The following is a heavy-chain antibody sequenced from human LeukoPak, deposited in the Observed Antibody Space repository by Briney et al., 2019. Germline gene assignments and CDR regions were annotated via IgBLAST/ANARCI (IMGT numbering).Heavy chain of an antibody. CDR3: ARDVSGISPGYFVC. Sequence: SETLSLTCTVSGGSITAYYWNWIRQPPGKGLEWIGYIHYSGITNYNPSLESRVTTSVDTSKNQISLKLSSVTAADTAVYYCARDVSGISPGYFVCWVRGTLVTVSS. CDR2: IHYSGIT. J-gene: IGHJ4*02. V-gene: IGHV4-59*01. D-gene: IGHD1-26*01. CDR1: GGSITAYY.